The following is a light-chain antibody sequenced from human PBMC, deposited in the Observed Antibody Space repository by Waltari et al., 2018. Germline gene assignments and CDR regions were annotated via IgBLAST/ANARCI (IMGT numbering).Light chain of an antibody. J-gene: IGLJ2*01. CDR3: SSYSTSSSLIL. Sequence: QSALSQPASVSGSPGQSITISCTGASSDVGGHDYVPWYQQHPGKAPTLIIRDVHNRPSAVSNRFSGSKSGNTAALTISGLQAEYEVDYYCSSYSTSSSLILFGEGTKVTVL. CDR2: DVH. CDR1: SSDVGGHDY. V-gene: IGLV2-14*03.